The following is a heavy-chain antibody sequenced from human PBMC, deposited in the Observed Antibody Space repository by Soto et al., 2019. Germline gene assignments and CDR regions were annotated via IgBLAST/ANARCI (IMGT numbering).Heavy chain of an antibody. J-gene: IGHJ4*02. D-gene: IGHD5-18*01. CDR3: AREWGLTLVHTAMVPALGY. CDR2: INPSGGST. Sequence: ASVKVSCKASGYTFTSYYMHWVRQAPGQGLEWMGIINPSGGSTSYAQKFQGRVTMTRYTSTSTVYMELSSLRSEDTAVYYCAREWGLTLVHTAMVPALGYWGQGTLVTVSS. CDR1: GYTFTSYY. V-gene: IGHV1-46*01.